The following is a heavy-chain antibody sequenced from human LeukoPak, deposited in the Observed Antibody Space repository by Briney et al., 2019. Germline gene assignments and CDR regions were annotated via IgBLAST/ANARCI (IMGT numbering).Heavy chain of an antibody. CDR1: GGTFSSYA. D-gene: IGHD2-15*01. Sequence: ASVKVSCKASGGTFSSYAISWVRQAPGQGLEWMGGIIPIFGAANYAQKFQGRVTITADESTSTAYMELSSLRSEDTAVYYCARGGYLAGFDYWGQGTLVTVSS. CDR3: ARGGYLAGFDY. J-gene: IGHJ4*02. CDR2: IIPIFGAA. V-gene: IGHV1-69*13.